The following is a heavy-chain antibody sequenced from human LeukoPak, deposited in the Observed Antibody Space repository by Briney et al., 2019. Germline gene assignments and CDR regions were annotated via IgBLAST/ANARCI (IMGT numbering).Heavy chain of an antibody. J-gene: IGHJ4*02. Sequence: PSETLSLTCAVSGYSISSGYYWGWIRQPPGKGLEWIGSIYHSGSTCYNPSLKSRVTISVDTSKNQFSLKLSSVTAADTAVHYCARHGATRFLEWLLYLDYWGQGTLVTVSS. CDR3: ARHGATRFLEWLLYLDY. D-gene: IGHD3-3*01. V-gene: IGHV4-38-2*01. CDR1: GYSISSGYY. CDR2: IYHSGST.